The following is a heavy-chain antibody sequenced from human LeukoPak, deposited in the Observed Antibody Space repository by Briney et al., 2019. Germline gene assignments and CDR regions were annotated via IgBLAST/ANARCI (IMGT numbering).Heavy chain of an antibody. Sequence: GASVKVSCKASGGTFSSYAISWVRQAPGQGLEWMGGIIPIFGTANYAQKFQGRVTITADESTSTAYMELSSLRSEDTAVYYCASPPVREYQLLYDAFDIWGQGTMVTVSS. CDR2: IIPIFGTA. D-gene: IGHD2-2*02. CDR3: ASPPVREYQLLYDAFDI. CDR1: GGTFSSYA. J-gene: IGHJ3*02. V-gene: IGHV1-69*13.